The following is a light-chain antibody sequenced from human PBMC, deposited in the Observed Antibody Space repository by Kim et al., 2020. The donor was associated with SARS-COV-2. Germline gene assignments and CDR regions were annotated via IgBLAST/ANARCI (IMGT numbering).Light chain of an antibody. Sequence: LSPGETSPLSCRASQSVSSRYLSWYQQNPGQAPRLFIYGTSSRATGIPDRFSGSGSGTDFTLTISRLEPEDFAVYYCQQYGNLITFGQGTRLEIK. CDR1: QSVSSRY. J-gene: IGKJ5*01. CDR2: GTS. CDR3: QQYGNLIT. V-gene: IGKV3-20*01.